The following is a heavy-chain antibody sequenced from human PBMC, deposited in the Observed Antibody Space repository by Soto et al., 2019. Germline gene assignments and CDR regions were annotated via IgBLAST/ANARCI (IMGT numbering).Heavy chain of an antibody. D-gene: IGHD3-22*01. CDR2: MNPNSGNT. J-gene: IGHJ1*01. Sequence: PSVKVSCKASGYTFTSYDINWVRQATGQGLEWMGWMNPNSGNTGYAQKFQGRVTMTRNTSISTAYMELSSLRSEDTAVYYCARGSANYYDSSGPEYFQHWGQGTLVTVS. CDR1: GYTFTSYD. CDR3: ARGSANYYDSSGPEYFQH. V-gene: IGHV1-8*01.